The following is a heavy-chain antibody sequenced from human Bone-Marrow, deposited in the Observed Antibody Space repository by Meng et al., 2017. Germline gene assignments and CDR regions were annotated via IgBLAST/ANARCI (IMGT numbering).Heavy chain of an antibody. D-gene: IGHD2-2*01. Sequence: QVQLQESGPGLVKPSQTLALTCSVSGDSISRGDYYWSWIRQPPGKGLEWIGYIYSSGVTYYNPSLNSRVTISVDTSKNQFSLKLGSVAAADTAVYYCARGYCSTTNCNWFDPWGQGTLVTVSS. J-gene: IGHJ5*02. CDR2: IYSSGVT. V-gene: IGHV4-30-4*01. CDR1: GDSISRGDYY. CDR3: ARGYCSTTNCNWFDP.